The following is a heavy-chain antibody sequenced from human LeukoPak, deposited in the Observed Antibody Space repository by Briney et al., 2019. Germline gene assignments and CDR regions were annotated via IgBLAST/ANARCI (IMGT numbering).Heavy chain of an antibody. V-gene: IGHV4-39*01. Sequence: SETLSLTRTVSGGSISSSSYYWGWIRQPPGKGLEWIGSMYYSGSTYYNPSLKSRVTISVDTSKNQFSLKLRSATAADTAVYYCARLIVGATYYFDYWGQGTLVTVSS. CDR2: MYYSGST. CDR1: GGSISSSSYY. CDR3: ARLIVGATYYFDY. D-gene: IGHD1-26*01. J-gene: IGHJ4*02.